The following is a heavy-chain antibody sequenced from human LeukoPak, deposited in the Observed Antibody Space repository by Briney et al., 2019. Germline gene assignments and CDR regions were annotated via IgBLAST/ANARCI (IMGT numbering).Heavy chain of an antibody. Sequence: ASVKVSCKVSGYTLTELSMHWVRQAPGKGLEWMGGFDLEDGETIYAQKFQGRVTMTEDTSTDTAYMELSSLRSEDTAVYYCATALKYGSGSYRFDYWGQGTLVTVSS. V-gene: IGHV1-24*01. CDR2: FDLEDGET. CDR1: GYTLTELS. J-gene: IGHJ4*02. D-gene: IGHD3-10*01. CDR3: ATALKYGSGSYRFDY.